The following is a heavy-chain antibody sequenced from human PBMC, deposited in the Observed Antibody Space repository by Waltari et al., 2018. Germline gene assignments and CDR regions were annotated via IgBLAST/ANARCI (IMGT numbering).Heavy chain of an antibody. Sequence: EVQLVESGGDFVRPGGSLRLSCAASGISFSTARMNWVRQAPGQGLESVAHIKSKKDGGTTDYAVPVKGRLTISRNDSKNTLYLQMNGLKTEDTAVYYCTTYPAVTTSNWGQGTLVTVSS. J-gene: IGHJ4*02. CDR3: TTYPAVTTSN. V-gene: IGHV3-15*01. CDR1: GISFSTAR. CDR2: IKSKKDGGTT. D-gene: IGHD4-17*01.